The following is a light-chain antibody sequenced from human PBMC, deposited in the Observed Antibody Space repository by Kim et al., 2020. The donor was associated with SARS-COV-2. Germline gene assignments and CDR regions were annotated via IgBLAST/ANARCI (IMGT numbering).Light chain of an antibody. CDR3: QQSDNLPYT. CDR1: IANR. CDR2: DAS. Sequence: IANRVNWYQHKPGKAPSLLIYDASSLEAGAPSRFSGTGFGTDFTFTIDSLQPEDIATYYCQQSDNLPYTFGLGTKLEIK. J-gene: IGKJ2*01. V-gene: IGKV1-33*01.